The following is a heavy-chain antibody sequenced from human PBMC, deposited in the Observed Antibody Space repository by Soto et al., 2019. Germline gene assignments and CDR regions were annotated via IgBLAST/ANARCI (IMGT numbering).Heavy chain of an antibody. D-gene: IGHD2-2*01. Sequence: GGSLRLSCAASGFTFSSYAMSWVRQAPGKGLEWVSAISGSGGSTYYADSVKGRFTISRDNSKNTLYLQMNSLRAEDTAVYYCAKDPAYCSSTSCYPSWFDPWGQGTLVTVSS. CDR3: AKDPAYCSSTSCYPSWFDP. J-gene: IGHJ5*02. V-gene: IGHV3-23*01. CDR1: GFTFSSYA. CDR2: ISGSGGST.